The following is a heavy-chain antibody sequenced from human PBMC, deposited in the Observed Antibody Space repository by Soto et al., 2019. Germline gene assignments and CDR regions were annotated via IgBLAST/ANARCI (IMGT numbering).Heavy chain of an antibody. Sequence: QLQLQESGPGLVKPSETLSLTCTVSGGSISSSSYYWGWIRQPPGKGLEWIGSIYYSGSTYYNPSLKSRVTISVDTSKNQFSLKLSSVTAADTAVYYCAPMLANYELVPVGGGKRSSYYFDYWGQGTLVTVSS. CDR1: GGSISSSSYY. D-gene: IGHD6-6*01. CDR3: APMLANYELVPVGGGKRSSYYFDY. J-gene: IGHJ4*02. V-gene: IGHV4-39*01. CDR2: IYYSGST.